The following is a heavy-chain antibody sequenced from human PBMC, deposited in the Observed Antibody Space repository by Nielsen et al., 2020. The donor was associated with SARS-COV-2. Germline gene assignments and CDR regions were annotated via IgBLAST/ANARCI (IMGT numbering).Heavy chain of an antibody. CDR1: GFTFSSYG. D-gene: IGHD6-13*01. Sequence: SLKISCAASGFTFSSYGMHWVRQAPGKRLEWVAVIWYDGSNKYYADSVKGRFTISRDNSKNTLYLQMNSLRAEDTAVYYCASGTGPYFDYWGQGTLVTVSS. J-gene: IGHJ4*02. V-gene: IGHV3-33*01. CDR3: ASGTGPYFDY. CDR2: IWYDGSNK.